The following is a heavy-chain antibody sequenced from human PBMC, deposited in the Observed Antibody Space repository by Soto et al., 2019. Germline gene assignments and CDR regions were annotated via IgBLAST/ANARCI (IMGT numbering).Heavy chain of an antibody. V-gene: IGHV4-39*01. J-gene: IGHJ6*02. Sequence: PSETLSLTCTVSGGSISSSSYYWGWIRQPPGKGLEWIGSIYYSGSTYYNPSLKSRVTISVDTSENQFSLKLSSVTAADTVVYYCASQAGFYYYYGMDVWGQGTTVTVSS. CDR1: GGSISSSSYY. D-gene: IGHD6-19*01. CDR3: ASQAGFYYYYGMDV. CDR2: IYYSGST.